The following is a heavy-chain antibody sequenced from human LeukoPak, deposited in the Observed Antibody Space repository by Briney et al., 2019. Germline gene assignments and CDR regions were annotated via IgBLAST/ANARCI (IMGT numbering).Heavy chain of an antibody. CDR3: ARLQSPYYYYYGMDV. Sequence: ESLKISCKGSGYSFTSYWIGWVRQMPGKGLEWMGIIYPGDSDTRYSPSFQGQVTISADKSISTAYLQWSSLKASDTAMYYCARLQSPYYYYYGMDVWGQGTTVTVSS. V-gene: IGHV5-51*01. CDR2: IYPGDSDT. CDR1: GYSFTSYW. D-gene: IGHD4-4*01. J-gene: IGHJ6*02.